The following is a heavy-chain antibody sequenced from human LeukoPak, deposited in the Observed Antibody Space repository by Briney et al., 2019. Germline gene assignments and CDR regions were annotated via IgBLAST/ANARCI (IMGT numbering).Heavy chain of an antibody. V-gene: IGHV3-21*01. CDR2: ISSSSNYI. J-gene: IGHJ4*02. CDR1: GFTFSSCN. D-gene: IGHD6-13*01. CDR3: ARVRQQLVFDY. Sequence: GGSLRLSCAASGFTFSSCNINWVRQAPGKGLEWVSSISSSSNYIYYADSVKGRFTISRDNAKNSLYLQMNSLRAEDTAVYYCARVRQQLVFDYWGQGTLVTVSS.